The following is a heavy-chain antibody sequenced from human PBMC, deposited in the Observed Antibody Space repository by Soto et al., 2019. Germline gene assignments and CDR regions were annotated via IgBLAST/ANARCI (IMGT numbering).Heavy chain of an antibody. J-gene: IGHJ6*02. CDR3: ARDLGVVPAAIDYYCYYGMDV. V-gene: IGHV3-21*01. D-gene: IGHD2-2*01. CDR1: GFTFSSYS. Sequence: GGSLRLSCAASGFTFSSYSMNWVRQAPGKGLEWVSSISSSSSYIYYADSVKGRFTISRDNAKNSLYLQMNSLRAEDTAVYYCARDLGVVPAAIDYYCYYGMDVWGQGTTVTVSS. CDR2: ISSSSSYI.